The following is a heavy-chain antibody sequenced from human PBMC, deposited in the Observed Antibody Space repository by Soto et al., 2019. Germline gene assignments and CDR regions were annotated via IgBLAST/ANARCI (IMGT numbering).Heavy chain of an antibody. CDR3: ARESPRRWIAPSPSYFDY. V-gene: IGHV1-69*13. J-gene: IGHJ4*02. CDR1: GGTFSSYA. Sequence: SVKVSCKASGGTFSSYAISGVRQAPGQGLEWMGGIIPIFGTANYAQKFQGRVTITADESTSTAYMELSSLRSEDTAVYYCARESPRRWIAPSPSYFDYWGQGTLVTVSS. D-gene: IGHD2-2*03. CDR2: IIPIFGTA.